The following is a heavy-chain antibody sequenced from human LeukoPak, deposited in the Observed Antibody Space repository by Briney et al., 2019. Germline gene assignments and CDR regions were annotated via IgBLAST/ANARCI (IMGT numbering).Heavy chain of an antibody. CDR1: GYTFIRNG. CDR2: ISPYNENR. D-gene: IGHD6-19*01. J-gene: IGHJ6*03. V-gene: IGHV1-18*01. CDR3: ARYTSGRLNPGFYHYYMDV. Sequence: GASVKVSCKASGYTFIRNGISWVRQAPGQGLEWMGWISPYNENRKYLQKLQGRVTLSTDTSTSTAYMELRSLTSDDTAVYYCARYTSGRLNPGFYHYYMDVWGKGTTVTVSS.